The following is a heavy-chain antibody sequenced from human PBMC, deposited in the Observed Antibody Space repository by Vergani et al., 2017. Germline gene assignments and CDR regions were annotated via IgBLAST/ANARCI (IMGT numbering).Heavy chain of an antibody. CDR1: GGSFSGYY. J-gene: IGHJ6*04. CDR2: MNHSGST. D-gene: IGHD1-14*01. V-gene: IGHV4-34*02. Sequence: QVQLQQWGAGLLKPSETLSLTCAVYGGSFSGYYWSWIRQPPGKGLEWIGEMNHSGSTNYNPSLKSRVTISVDTSKNQFSLKLSSVTAADTAVYYCARFARTCDWGKGTTVTVSS. CDR3: ARFARTCD.